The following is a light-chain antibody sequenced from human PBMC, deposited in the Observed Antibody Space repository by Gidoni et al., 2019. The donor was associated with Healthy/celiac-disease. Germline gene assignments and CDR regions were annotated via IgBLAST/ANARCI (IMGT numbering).Light chain of an antibody. CDR2: TAS. CDR1: QGIIND. CDR3: LQDYNDPLT. Sequence: AIQITQSPSSLSASLGDRVTITCRARQGIINDLGWYQQKPGKAPQLLFYTASSLQSVVPSKCCGGGSGAGFTLTISSLQPQDFVTYYCLQDYNDPLTFGQGTKVEIK. V-gene: IGKV1-6*01. J-gene: IGKJ1*01.